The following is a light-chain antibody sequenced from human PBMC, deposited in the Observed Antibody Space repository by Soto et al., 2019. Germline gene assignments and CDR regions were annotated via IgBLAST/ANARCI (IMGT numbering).Light chain of an antibody. CDR2: AAS. J-gene: IGKJ1*01. V-gene: IGKV1-27*01. Sequence: DIQMTQSPSSLSASVGDRVTITCRASQGISNYLAWYQQKPGKVPKLLIYAASTLQSGVPPRFSGCGSWTDFTLTISSLQPEDVATYYCQKDNSAPRTFGQGIKVEIK. CDR1: QGISNY. CDR3: QKDNSAPRT.